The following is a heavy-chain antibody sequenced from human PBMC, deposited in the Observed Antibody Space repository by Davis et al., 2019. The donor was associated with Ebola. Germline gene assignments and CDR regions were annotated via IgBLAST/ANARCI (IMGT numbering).Heavy chain of an antibody. Sequence: SVKVSCKASGGTFSSYAISWVRQAPGQGLEWMGGIIPIFGTANYAQKFQGRVTMTEDTSTDTAYMELSSLRSEDTAVYYCATAPTMTTVANWFDPWGQGTLVTVSS. J-gene: IGHJ5*02. CDR2: IIPIFGTA. CDR1: GGTFSSYA. CDR3: ATAPTMTTVANWFDP. V-gene: IGHV1-69*06. D-gene: IGHD4-23*01.